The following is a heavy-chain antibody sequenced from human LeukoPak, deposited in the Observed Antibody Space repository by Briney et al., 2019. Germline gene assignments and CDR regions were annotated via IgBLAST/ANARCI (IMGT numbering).Heavy chain of an antibody. V-gene: IGHV4-31*03. CDR2: IYYSGST. Sequence: SQTLSLTCTVSSGSISSGGYYWSWIRQHPGKGLEWIGYIYYSGSTYYNPSLKSRVTISVDTSKNQFSLKLSSVTAADTAVYYCARGASFYDFWSGQMRWFDPWGQETLVTVSS. J-gene: IGHJ5*02. CDR1: SGSISSGGYY. D-gene: IGHD3-3*01. CDR3: ARGASFYDFWSGQMRWFDP.